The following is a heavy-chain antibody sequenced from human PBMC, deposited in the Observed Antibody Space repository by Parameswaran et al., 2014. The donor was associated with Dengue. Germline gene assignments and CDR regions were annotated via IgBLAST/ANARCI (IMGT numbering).Heavy chain of an antibody. Sequence: WIRQPPGKGLEWVSAISGSGGSTYYADSVKGRFTISRDNSKNTLYLQMNSLRAEDTAVYYCAKDRIGVVGATMQDYWGQGTLVTVSS. J-gene: IGHJ4*02. CDR2: ISGSGGST. CDR3: AKDRIGVVGATMQDY. V-gene: IGHV3-23*01. D-gene: IGHD1-26*01.